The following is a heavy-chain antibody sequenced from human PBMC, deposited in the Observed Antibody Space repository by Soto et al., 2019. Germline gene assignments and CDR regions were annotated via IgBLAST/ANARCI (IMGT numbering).Heavy chain of an antibody. V-gene: IGHV1-46*01. Sequence: QVQLVQSGAEVKKPGASVKLSCKASGYTFTGYYMHWIRQAPGQGLEWMGIINPSSGSTTYAQKSQXXXTXXRDTSTSTVYIELSSLRSEDTAVYHCARAPHAFDIWGQGTMVTVSS. CDR2: INPSSGST. CDR1: GYTFTGYY. J-gene: IGHJ3*02. CDR3: ARAPHAFDI.